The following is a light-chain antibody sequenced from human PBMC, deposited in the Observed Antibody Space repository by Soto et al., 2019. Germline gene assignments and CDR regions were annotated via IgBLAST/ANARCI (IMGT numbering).Light chain of an antibody. Sequence: DIQMTQSPSSLSASVGDRVTLTCRASQSISTYLNWYQQKPGKAPKLLIYAASSLQSGLPSRLSGSGSGTDFTFTITSLQPEDFPPYYFQQSYTIPYTFGQGTKLQIK. CDR3: QQSYTIPYT. V-gene: IGKV1-39*01. CDR2: AAS. J-gene: IGKJ2*01. CDR1: QSISTY.